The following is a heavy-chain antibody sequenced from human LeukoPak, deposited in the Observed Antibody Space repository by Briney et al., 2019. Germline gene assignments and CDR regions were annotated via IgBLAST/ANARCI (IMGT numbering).Heavy chain of an antibody. CDR2: ISAYNGNT. D-gene: IGHD6-13*01. V-gene: IGHV1-18*01. CDR3: ARVAAAGIVDY. J-gene: IGHJ4*02. Sequence: ASVKLSCKASGYTFTSNGVSWVRQAPGQGLEWMGWISAYNGNTNYAQKLRGRVTMTTDTSTSTAYMELRSLRSDDTAVYYCARVAAAGIVDYWGQGTLVTVSS. CDR1: GYTFTSNG.